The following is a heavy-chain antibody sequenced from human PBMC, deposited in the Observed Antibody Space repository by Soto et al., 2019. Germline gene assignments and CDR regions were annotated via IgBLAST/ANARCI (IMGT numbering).Heavy chain of an antibody. Sequence: EVQLLEAGGGLVQPGGSLRLSCAASGFSFRNYGMSWVRQAPGKGLEWLSAIIGNGDTAYYADSVRGRFTISRDNSKNKLYLQLNDLGAEDTAIYYCAEDYDYGDSLPFDYWGQGTLVTVSS. CDR1: GFSFRNYG. D-gene: IGHD4-17*01. J-gene: IGHJ4*02. CDR2: IIGNGDTA. V-gene: IGHV3-23*01. CDR3: AEDYDYGDSLPFDY.